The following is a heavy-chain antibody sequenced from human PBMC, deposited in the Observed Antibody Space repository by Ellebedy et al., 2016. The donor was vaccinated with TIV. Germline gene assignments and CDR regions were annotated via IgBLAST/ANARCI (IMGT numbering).Heavy chain of an antibody. D-gene: IGHD2-2*03. Sequence: GGSLRLXXAASGFTFSSYSMTWVRQAPGKGLEWVANINEDGSDETYVDSVKGRFTISRDNANNSLSLQMYGLTTEDTAMYFCARVDRSTWTYSYYYMDVWGTGTTVTVSS. CDR1: GFTFSSYS. CDR3: ARVDRSTWTYSYYYMDV. J-gene: IGHJ6*03. CDR2: INEDGSDE. V-gene: IGHV3-7*01.